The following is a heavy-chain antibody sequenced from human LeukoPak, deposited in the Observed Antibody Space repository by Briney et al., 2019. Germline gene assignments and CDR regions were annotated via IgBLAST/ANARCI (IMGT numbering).Heavy chain of an antibody. V-gene: IGHV3-7*01. Sequence: GGSLRLSCAASGFTFSSYWMSWFGKAPGKGLEWLANIKQDGSEKYYVDSVKGRFTISRDNAKNSLYLQMNSLRAEDTAVYYCARAELLWGAFDIWGQGTMVTVSS. J-gene: IGHJ3*02. CDR3: ARAELLWGAFDI. D-gene: IGHD3-10*01. CDR1: GFTFSSYW. CDR2: IKQDGSEK.